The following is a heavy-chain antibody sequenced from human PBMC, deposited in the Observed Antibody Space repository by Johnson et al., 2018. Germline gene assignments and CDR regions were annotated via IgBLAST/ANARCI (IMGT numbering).Heavy chain of an antibody. V-gene: IGHV3-72*01. CDR2: SGHKTMIYTT. D-gene: IGHD2/OR15-2a*01. J-gene: IGHJ6*03. Sequence: VQLGEAGGGLVQPGGSLRLSCDVSGFTFSDHYMDWVRQASGEGLEWVGRSGHKTMIYTTKYAAPVEGRFTISRDDSKNSLYLQMKSLKVHDTAVYYCTRVVIVRGHYYMDVWGKGTTVTVSS. CDR1: GFTFSDHY. CDR3: TRVVIVRGHYYMDV.